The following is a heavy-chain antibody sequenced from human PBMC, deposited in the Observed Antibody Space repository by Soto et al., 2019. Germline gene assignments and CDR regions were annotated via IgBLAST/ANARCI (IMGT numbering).Heavy chain of an antibody. J-gene: IGHJ6*02. V-gene: IGHV3-7*01. Sequence: PGGSLRLSCAASGFTFSSYWMSWVRQAPGKGLEWVANIKQDGSEKYYVDSVKGRFTISRDNAKNSLYLQMNSLRAEDTAVYYCAREFRSYDFWSGYYRKYYYGMDVWGQGTTVTVSS. CDR2: IKQDGSEK. CDR3: AREFRSYDFWSGYYRKYYYGMDV. CDR1: GFTFSSYW. D-gene: IGHD3-3*01.